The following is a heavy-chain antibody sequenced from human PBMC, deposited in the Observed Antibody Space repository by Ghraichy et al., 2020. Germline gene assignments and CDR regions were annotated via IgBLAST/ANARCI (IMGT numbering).Heavy chain of an antibody. Sequence: SETLSLTCTVSGGSISSGGYYWSWIRQHPGKGLEWIGYIYYSGSTYYNPSLKSRVTISVDTSKNQFSLKLSSVTAADTAVYYCARESPLNWNYAHAFDIWGQGTMVTVSS. D-gene: IGHD1-7*01. CDR1: GGSISSGGYY. CDR3: ARESPLNWNYAHAFDI. CDR2: IYYSGST. V-gene: IGHV4-31*03. J-gene: IGHJ3*02.